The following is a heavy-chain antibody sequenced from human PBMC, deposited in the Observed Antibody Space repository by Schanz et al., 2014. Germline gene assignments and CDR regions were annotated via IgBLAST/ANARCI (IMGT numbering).Heavy chain of an antibody. CDR2: INAGTGNT. CDR3: ARAFGGYDPAGALDY. CDR1: GYSFTPFP. Sequence: QVQLVQSWAEVKGPGASVKVSCKASGYSFTPFPIHWVRQAPGQRLEWMGWINAGTGNTEYSQKFQGRVTITRDTLASTAYMEVSSLRSEDTAVYYCARAFGGYDPAGALDYWGQGTLVTVSS. J-gene: IGHJ4*02. D-gene: IGHD5-12*01. V-gene: IGHV1-3*01.